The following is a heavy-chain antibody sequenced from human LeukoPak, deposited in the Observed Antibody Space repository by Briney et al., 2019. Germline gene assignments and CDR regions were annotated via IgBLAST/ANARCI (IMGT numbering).Heavy chain of an antibody. D-gene: IGHD2-2*01. CDR1: GESFSGYY. CDR3: ASTEKCSTTCPLDY. CDR2: INHSGST. J-gene: IGHJ4*02. V-gene: IGHV4-34*01. Sequence: SETLSLTCTVYGESFSGYYWSWIRQPPGKGLEWIGEINHSGSTHYNPSLKSRVTISLDTSKNQFSLKLSSVTAADTAVYYCASTEKCSTTCPLDYWGQGTLVTVSS.